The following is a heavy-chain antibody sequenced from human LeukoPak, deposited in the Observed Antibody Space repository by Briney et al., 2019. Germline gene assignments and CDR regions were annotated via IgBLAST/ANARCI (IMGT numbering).Heavy chain of an antibody. CDR2: IIPIFGTA. J-gene: IGHJ4*02. CDR3: AREVTTFVGFDY. V-gene: IGHV1-69*05. D-gene: IGHD3-16*01. CDR1: GGTFSSYA. Sequence: SVKVSCKASGGTFSSYAISWVRQAPGQGLEWMGRIIPIFGTANYAQKFQGRVTITTDESTSTAYMELGSLRSEDTAVYYCAREVTTFVGFDYWGQGTLVTVSS.